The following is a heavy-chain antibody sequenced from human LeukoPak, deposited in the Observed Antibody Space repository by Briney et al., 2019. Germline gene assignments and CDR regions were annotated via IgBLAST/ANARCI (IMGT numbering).Heavy chain of an antibody. V-gene: IGHV3-74*01. J-gene: IGHJ4*02. D-gene: IGHD3-9*01. Sequence: QTGGSLRLSCAASGFTFTSYWMHWVRQAPGKRLVWVSRINSDGSSTVYADSVKGRFTISRDNAKNFLYLQMNSLRAEDTAVYYCARTYYDILTGYNPYFDYWGQGILVTVSS. CDR2: INSDGSST. CDR1: GFTFTSYW. CDR3: ARTYYDILTGYNPYFDY.